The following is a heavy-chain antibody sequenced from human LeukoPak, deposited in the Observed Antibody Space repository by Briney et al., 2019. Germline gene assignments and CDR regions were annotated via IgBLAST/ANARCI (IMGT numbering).Heavy chain of an antibody. J-gene: IGHJ4*02. CDR1: GFTFSNYW. V-gene: IGHV3-7*01. CDR3: ARGGTNFDY. CDR2: IKQDESEK. Sequence: GGSLRLSCAASGFTFSNYWLTWVRQAPGQGLEWVANIKQDESEKHYVDSVKGRFTISRDNAKNSLYLQMNSLRAEDTAVYYCARGGTNFDYWGQGTLVTVSS. D-gene: IGHD1-1*01.